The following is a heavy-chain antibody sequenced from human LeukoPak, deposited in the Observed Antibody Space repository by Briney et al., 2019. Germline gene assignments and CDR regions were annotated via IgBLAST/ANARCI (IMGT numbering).Heavy chain of an antibody. J-gene: IGHJ6*02. CDR3: AREEITMVRGGYFHYGMDV. CDR2: IYYSGST. D-gene: IGHD3-10*01. Sequence: SETLSLTCTVSGGSISSGDYYWSWIRQPPGKGLEWIGYIYYSGSTYYNPSLKSRVTISVDTSKNQFSLKLSSVTAADTAVYYCAREEITMVRGGYFHYGMDVWGQGTTVTVSS. CDR1: GGSISSGDYY. V-gene: IGHV4-30-4*01.